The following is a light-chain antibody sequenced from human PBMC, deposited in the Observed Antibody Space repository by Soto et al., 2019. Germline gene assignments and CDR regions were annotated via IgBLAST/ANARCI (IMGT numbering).Light chain of an antibody. CDR3: QQYGSSPPYT. V-gene: IGKV3-20*01. Sequence: EVVLTQSPGTLSLSPGERATLSCRASQTVSNNYLAWYQHKPGQSPKLLIFGSSDRATGIPDRFSGSGSGTAFTLTISRLEPEDFAVYYCQQYGSSPPYTFGQGTNLEIK. CDR1: QTVSNNY. CDR2: GSS. J-gene: IGKJ2*01.